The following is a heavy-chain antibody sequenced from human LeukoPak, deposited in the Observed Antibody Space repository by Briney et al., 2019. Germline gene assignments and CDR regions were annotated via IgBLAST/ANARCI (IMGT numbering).Heavy chain of an antibody. D-gene: IGHD5-18*01. J-gene: IGHJ6*03. V-gene: IGHV4-59*01. CDR2: IYHSGST. CDR3: ARAIEDSYGYKLYYYYYYMDV. Sequence: PSETLSLTCTVSGDSISSYYWSWIRQPPGKGLEWIGYIYHSGSTNYNPSLKSRVTISADTSKDQFSLKLASVTAADTAVYYCARAIEDSYGYKLYYYYYYMDVWGKGTTVTVSS. CDR1: GDSISSYY.